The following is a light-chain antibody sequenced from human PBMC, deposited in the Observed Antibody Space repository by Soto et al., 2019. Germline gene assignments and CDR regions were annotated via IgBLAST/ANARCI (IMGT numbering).Light chain of an antibody. Sequence: DIQMTQSPSTLSASVGDRVTITCRASQSISSWLAWYQQKPGKAPKLLIYKASSLESGVPSRFSGSGSGTEFTLTISSLQPDDFATYYCQQYSSYPWTFGQGIKVEIK. V-gene: IGKV1-5*03. J-gene: IGKJ1*01. CDR3: QQYSSYPWT. CDR2: KAS. CDR1: QSISSW.